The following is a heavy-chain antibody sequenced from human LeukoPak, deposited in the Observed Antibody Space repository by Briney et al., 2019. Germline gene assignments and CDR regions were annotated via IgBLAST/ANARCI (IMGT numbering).Heavy chain of an antibody. V-gene: IGHV3-21*01. CDR2: ISSSSSYI. CDR1: GITLSSYS. CDR3: ASALAVAGLFDY. Sequence: GGSLRLPCAASGITLSSYSMNWVRQAPGKGLEWVSSISSSSSYIYYADSVKGRFTISRDNAKNSLYLQMNSLRAEDTAVYYCASALAVAGLFDYWGQGTLVTVSS. D-gene: IGHD6-19*01. J-gene: IGHJ4*02.